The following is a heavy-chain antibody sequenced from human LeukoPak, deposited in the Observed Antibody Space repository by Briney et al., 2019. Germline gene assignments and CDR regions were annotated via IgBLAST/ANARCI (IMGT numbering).Heavy chain of an antibody. Sequence: PSETLSLTCTVSGGSISSYYWSWIRQPAGKGLEWIGRIYTSGSTNYNLSLKSRVTMSVDTFKNQFSLKLSSVTAADTAVYYCARDIPSYSSSWYTYYDYYYGMDVWGQGTTVTVSS. V-gene: IGHV4-4*07. CDR2: IYTSGST. CDR3: ARDIPSYSSSWYTYYDYYYGMDV. D-gene: IGHD6-13*01. CDR1: GGSISSYY. J-gene: IGHJ6*02.